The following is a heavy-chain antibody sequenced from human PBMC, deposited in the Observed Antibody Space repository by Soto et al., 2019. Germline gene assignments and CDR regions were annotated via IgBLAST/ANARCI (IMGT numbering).Heavy chain of an antibody. J-gene: IGHJ6*02. CDR2: INHSGST. Sequence: QVQLQQWGAGLLKPSETLSLTCAVYGGSFSGYYWSWIRQPPGKGLEWIGEINHSGSTNYNPSLKSRVTISVDTSKEQFSLKLSSVSAAGTAVYYCATGRGVRGVIITTYYYYGLDVWGQGTTVTVSS. CDR1: GGSFSGYY. V-gene: IGHV4-34*01. D-gene: IGHD3-10*01. CDR3: ATGRGVRGVIITTYYYYGLDV.